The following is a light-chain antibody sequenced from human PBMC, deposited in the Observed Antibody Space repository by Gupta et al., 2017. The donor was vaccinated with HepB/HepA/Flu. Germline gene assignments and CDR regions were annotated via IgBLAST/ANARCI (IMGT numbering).Light chain of an antibody. CDR2: SNN. CDR3: AAWDDILNGWV. Sequence: QSVLSQSPSASGTPGQRVTVSCSGSSSNIGSNTVNWYQPLPGTAPKILIYSNNQRTSGVPDRFSGSKSGTSASLAISGLQSEDESYYYCAAWDDILNGWVFGGGTELTVL. J-gene: IGLJ3*02. V-gene: IGLV1-44*01. CDR1: SSNIGSNT.